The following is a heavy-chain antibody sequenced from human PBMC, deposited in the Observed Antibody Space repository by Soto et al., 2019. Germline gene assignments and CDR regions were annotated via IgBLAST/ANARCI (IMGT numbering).Heavy chain of an antibody. D-gene: IGHD2-15*01. J-gene: IGHJ2*01. CDR3: ARCSWGSKGYFDL. V-gene: IGHV4-31*03. CDR1: GGSISSGGYY. CDR2: IYYSGST. Sequence: QVQLQESGPGLVKPSQTLSLTCTVSGGSISSGGYYWSWIRQHPGKGREWIGYIYYSGSTYYNPSLKSGVTISVYTSKNQFSLKLSSVTAADTAVYYCARCSWGSKGYFDLWGRGTLVTVSS.